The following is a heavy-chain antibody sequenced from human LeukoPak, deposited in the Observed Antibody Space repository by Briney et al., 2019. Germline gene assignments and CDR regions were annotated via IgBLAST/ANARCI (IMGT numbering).Heavy chain of an antibody. CDR1: GGSFSGYY. CDR3: ARLRGIAVAGKDPGFDY. V-gene: IGHV4-34*01. Sequence: SETLSLTCAVYGGSFSGYYWSWIRQPPGKGLEWIGEINHSGSTNYNPSLKSRVTISVNTSKNQFSLKLSSVTAADTAVYYCARLRGIAVAGKDPGFDYWGQGTLVTVSS. D-gene: IGHD6-19*01. J-gene: IGHJ4*02. CDR2: INHSGST.